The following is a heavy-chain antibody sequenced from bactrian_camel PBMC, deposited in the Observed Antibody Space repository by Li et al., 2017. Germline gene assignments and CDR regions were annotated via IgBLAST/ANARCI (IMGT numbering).Heavy chain of an antibody. J-gene: IGHJ6*01. Sequence: HVQLVESGGGSVQAGGSLRLSCEHSGYSSSGFCVGWFGQVPGKEREGVASIYIGGHSTTYADSVKGRFTISQDNAKNTVYLQLSNVKPADTAMYYCAARFQGFGYARCGFAEFGYWGQGTQVTVS. CDR2: IYIGGHST. CDR3: AARFQGFGYARCGFAEFGY. CDR1: GYSSSGFC. V-gene: IGHV3S1*01. D-gene: IGHD5*01.